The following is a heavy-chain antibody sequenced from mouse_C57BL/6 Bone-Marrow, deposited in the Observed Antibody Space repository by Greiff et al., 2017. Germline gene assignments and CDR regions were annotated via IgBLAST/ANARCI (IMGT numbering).Heavy chain of an antibody. CDR2: IYPGSGST. D-gene: IGHD2-4*01. V-gene: IGHV1-55*01. J-gene: IGHJ3*01. CDR3: VNDDEAN. Sequence: QVQLQQPGAELVKPGASVSMSCKASGYTFTSYWITWVKQRPGQGLEWIGDIYPGSGSTNYNAKFKSKATLTVDTSSSTAYMQLSSLTAEDSAVYNCVNDDEANWGQGTLGTVSA. CDR1: GYTFTSYW.